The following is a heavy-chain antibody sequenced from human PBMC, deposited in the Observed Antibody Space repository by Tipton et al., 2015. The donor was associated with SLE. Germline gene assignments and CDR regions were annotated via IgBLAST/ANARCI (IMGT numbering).Heavy chain of an antibody. V-gene: IGHV4-38-2*01. Sequence: TLSLTCVVSGFSISSGHFWCWLRPPPVKGLEWIGTIKHPGRTNDNPSLNSRVTMSVDTSQNEFSLKLSSLTAADTAVYYCARVPHMYSSDLLRFYHFDYWGQGTLVTVSS. CDR1: GFSISSGHF. CDR3: ARVPHMYSSDLLRFYHFDY. CDR2: IKHPGRT. D-gene: IGHD6-25*01. J-gene: IGHJ4*02.